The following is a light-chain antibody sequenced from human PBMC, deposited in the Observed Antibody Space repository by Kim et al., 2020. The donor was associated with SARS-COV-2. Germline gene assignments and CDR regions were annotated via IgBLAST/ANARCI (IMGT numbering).Light chain of an antibody. V-gene: IGLV6-57*03. CDR1: SGTIAGTY. CDR2: ENN. J-gene: IGLJ3*02. Sequence: NFMLTQPHSVSESPGKTVTISCTRGSGTIAGTYVQWYQQRPGGAPATVIYENNQRPSGVPDRFSGSIDSSSNSASLTISGLKTEDEADYYCQSYDTSALWVFGGGTQLTVL. CDR3: QSYDTSALWV.